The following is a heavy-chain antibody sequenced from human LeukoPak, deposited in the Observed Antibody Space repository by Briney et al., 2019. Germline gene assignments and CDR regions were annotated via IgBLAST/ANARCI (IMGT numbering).Heavy chain of an antibody. V-gene: IGHV4-39*01. CDR2: IYYSGST. Sequence: SETLSLTCTVSGDSISSYYWSWIRQPPGKGLEWIGSIYYSGSTYYNPSLKSRVTISVDTSKNQFSLKLSSVTAADTAVYYCARHGEGGIAVAGRFDYWGQGTLVTVSS. CDR3: ARHGEGGIAVAGRFDY. CDR1: GDSISSYY. D-gene: IGHD6-19*01. J-gene: IGHJ4*02.